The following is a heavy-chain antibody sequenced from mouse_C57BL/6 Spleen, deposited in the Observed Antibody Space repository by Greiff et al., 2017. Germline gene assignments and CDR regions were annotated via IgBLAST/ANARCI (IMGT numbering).Heavy chain of an antibody. J-gene: IGHJ2*01. D-gene: IGHD1-1*01. Sequence: VQLQQSGAELARPGASVKLSCKASGYTFTSYGISWVKQRTGQGLEWIGEIYPRSGNTYYNEKFKGKATLTADKSSSTAYMELRRLTSEDSAVYFCARGKDGSSPLDYWGQGTTLTVSS. CDR2: IYPRSGNT. CDR1: GYTFTSYG. CDR3: ARGKDGSSPLDY. V-gene: IGHV1-81*01.